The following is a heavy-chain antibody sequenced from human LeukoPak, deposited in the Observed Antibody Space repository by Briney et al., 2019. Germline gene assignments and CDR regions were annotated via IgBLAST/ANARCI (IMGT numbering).Heavy chain of an antibody. Sequence: SETLSLTCTVSGVSISSGSYYWSWIRQPAGKGLEWIGRIYTSGSTNYNPSLKSRVTISVDTSKNQFSLKLSSVTAADTAVYYCARDFTEDYYYYMDVWGKGTTVTVSS. CDR3: ARDFTEDYYYYMDV. CDR1: GVSISSGSYY. V-gene: IGHV4-61*02. J-gene: IGHJ6*03. CDR2: IYTSGST.